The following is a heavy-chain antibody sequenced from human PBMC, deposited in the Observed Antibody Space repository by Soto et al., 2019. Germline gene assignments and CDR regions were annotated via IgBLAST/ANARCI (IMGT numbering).Heavy chain of an antibody. CDR3: ARILVAVAGTRVDWFDP. CDR2: IFSNDEK. D-gene: IGHD6-19*01. CDR1: GFSLNNVRMG. J-gene: IGHJ5*02. V-gene: IGHV2-26*01. Sequence: QVTLKESGPVLVKPTETLTLTCTVSGFSLNNVRMGVSWIRQPPGKALEWLAHIFSNDEKSYSTSLKTRLTISSDTSKIPVVLTMANMDPVDTATYYCARILVAVAGTRVDWFDPWGQGTLVTVSS.